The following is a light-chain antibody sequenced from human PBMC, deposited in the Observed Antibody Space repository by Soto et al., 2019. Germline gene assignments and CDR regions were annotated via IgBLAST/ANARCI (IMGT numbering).Light chain of an antibody. CDR2: SIS. Sequence: IHVTQSPSILSASVGDSVTITCRTSQGVLNSFAWYQQKSGKAPRLLIYSISSLNSGVPSRFSGSGSGAEFTLTITHLQPEDFATYFCQQLYTYPHTFGLGTQLQI. CDR3: QQLYTYPHT. J-gene: IGKJ2*01. V-gene: IGKV1-9*01. CDR1: QGVLNS.